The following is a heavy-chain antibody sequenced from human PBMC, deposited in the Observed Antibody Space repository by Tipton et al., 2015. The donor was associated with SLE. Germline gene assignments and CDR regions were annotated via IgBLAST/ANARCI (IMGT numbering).Heavy chain of an antibody. J-gene: IGHJ5*02. CDR1: GSTFSRYW. Sequence: SLRLSCAASGSTFSRYWMHWVRQAPGKGLVWVSRINIDGGTTSYVDSVEGRFTISRDNAKNTLYLQMNSLRAEDTAVYYWAAGRELINWFDPWGQGPLVTVSS. V-gene: IGHV3-74*01. D-gene: IGHD1-7*01. CDR2: INIDGGTT. CDR3: AAGRELINWFDP.